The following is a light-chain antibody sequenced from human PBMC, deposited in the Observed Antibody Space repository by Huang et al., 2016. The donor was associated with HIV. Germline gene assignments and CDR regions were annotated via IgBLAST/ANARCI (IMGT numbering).Light chain of an antibody. V-gene: IGKV3D-20*01. CDR3: QQYGSSPLT. Sequence: EIVLTQSPATLSLSPGERATLSCGASQSLSSSYLAWYQQKPGLAPRLLIYDASNRATGIPARFSGSGSGTDFTLTISRLEPEDFAVYYCQQYGSSPLTFGGGPRWRSN. CDR1: QSLSSSY. CDR2: DAS. J-gene: IGKJ4*01.